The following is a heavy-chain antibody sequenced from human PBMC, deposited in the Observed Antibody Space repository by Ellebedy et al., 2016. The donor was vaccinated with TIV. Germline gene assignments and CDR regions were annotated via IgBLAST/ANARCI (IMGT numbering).Heavy chain of an antibody. CDR1: GGSISSGDYY. CDR2: IYYRGST. V-gene: IGHV4-30-4*01. D-gene: IGHD2/OR15-2a*01. CDR3: AGGPGLHPYYFPTYYYYGMDV. J-gene: IGHJ6*02. Sequence: SETLSLTCTVSGGSISSGDYYWSWIRQPPGRGLEWIGYIYYRGSTYYNPSLKSRVTISVDTSKNQFSLKLSSVTAADTAVYYCAGGPGLHPYYFPTYYYYGMDVWGQGTTVTVSS.